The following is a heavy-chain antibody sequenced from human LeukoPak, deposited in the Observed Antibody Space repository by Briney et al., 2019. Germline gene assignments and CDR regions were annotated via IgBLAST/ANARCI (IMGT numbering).Heavy chain of an antibody. Sequence: SETLSLTCTVSGGSISSYYWSWIRQPPGMGLEWIGYIYFSGSTDSNPSLESRVTVSIDTSKNQFSLKLRSVMAADTAVYYCATVIWFGESYYYMDVWGKGTTVTVSS. CDR2: IYFSGST. D-gene: IGHD3-10*01. V-gene: IGHV4-4*09. CDR3: ATVIWFGESYYYMDV. CDR1: GGSISSYY. J-gene: IGHJ6*03.